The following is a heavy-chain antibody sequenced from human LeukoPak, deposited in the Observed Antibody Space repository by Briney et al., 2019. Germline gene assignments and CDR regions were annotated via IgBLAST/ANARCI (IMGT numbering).Heavy chain of an antibody. V-gene: IGHV3-33*01. CDR3: AGERNCGGDCYQGSWFDP. J-gene: IGHJ5*02. Sequence: GGSLRLSCAASGLTFSSYGMHWVRQAPGKGLVWVAVIWYDGSNKYYADSVKGRFTVSRDNAKNSLFLQMNSLRAEDTAIYYCAGERNCGGDCYQGSWFDPWGQGTLVTVSS. D-gene: IGHD2-21*02. CDR1: GLTFSSYG. CDR2: IWYDGSNK.